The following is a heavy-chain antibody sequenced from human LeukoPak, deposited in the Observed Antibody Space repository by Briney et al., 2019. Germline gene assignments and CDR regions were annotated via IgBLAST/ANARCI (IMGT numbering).Heavy chain of an antibody. D-gene: IGHD2-21*01. CDR2: INPSGGST. J-gene: IGHJ4*02. V-gene: IGHV1-46*01. CDR1: GYTFTSYY. CDR3: AREGEVIVTDNLFY. Sequence: ASVKVSCKASGYTFTSYYMHWVRQAPGQGLEWMGIINPSGGSTTYAQMFQGRVTMTRDTSTRTVYMELSSLRSEDTAAYYCAREGEVIVTDNLFYWGQGTLVTVSS.